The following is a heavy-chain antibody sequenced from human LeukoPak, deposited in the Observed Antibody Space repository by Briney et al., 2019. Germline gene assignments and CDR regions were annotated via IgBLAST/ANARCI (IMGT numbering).Heavy chain of an antibody. Sequence: SETLSLTCAVSGGSIGSTNWWSWVRQPPGKGLEWIGEIFHSGSTNYNPSLKSRVTISVDTSKNQFPLKLSSVTAADTAVYYCARGQGILGVRGVTPAFDYWGQGTLVTVSS. D-gene: IGHD3-10*01. CDR2: IFHSGST. CDR1: GGSIGSTNW. CDR3: ARGQGILGVRGVTPAFDY. V-gene: IGHV4-4*02. J-gene: IGHJ4*02.